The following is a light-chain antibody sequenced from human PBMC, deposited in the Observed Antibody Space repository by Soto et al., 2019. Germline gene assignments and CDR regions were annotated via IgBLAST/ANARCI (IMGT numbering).Light chain of an antibody. CDR2: RNN. J-gene: IGLJ2*01. CDR1: SSNIGSNY. Sequence: QSVLTQPPSASGAPGQRVIISCSGSSSNIGSNYVYWYQQLPGTAPKLLIYRNNQRRSGVPDRFSGSKSGTSVSLAISGLRSEGEADYYCAAWDDSLSGVLFGGGTKLTVL. CDR3: AAWDDSLSGVL. V-gene: IGLV1-47*01.